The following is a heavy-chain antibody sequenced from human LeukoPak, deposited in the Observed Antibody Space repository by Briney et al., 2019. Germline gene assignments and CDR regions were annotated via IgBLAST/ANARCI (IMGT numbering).Heavy chain of an antibody. CDR1: GGTFSSYA. J-gene: IGHJ4*02. V-gene: IGHV1-69*04. Sequence: GASVKVSCKASGGTFSSYAISWVRQAPGHGLEWMGKIIPILGIANYAQKFQGRVTITADKSTSTAYMELSSLRSEDTAVYYCARVVDDSRSDYFDYWGQGTLVTVSS. CDR3: ARVVDDSRSDYFDY. CDR2: IIPILGIA. D-gene: IGHD3-22*01.